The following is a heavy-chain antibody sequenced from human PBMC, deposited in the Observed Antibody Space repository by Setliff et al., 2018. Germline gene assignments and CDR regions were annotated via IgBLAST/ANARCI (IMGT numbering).Heavy chain of an antibody. CDR3: ARDRRGYSNGSLGYYYYYMDV. V-gene: IGHV4-4*07. J-gene: IGHJ6*03. CDR2: IYTSGST. Sequence: PSETLSLTCTVSGGSISSYYWSWIRQPAGKGLEWIGRIYTSGSTNYNPSLKSRVTMSVDTSKNQFSLKLSSVTAADTAVYYCARDRRGYSNGSLGYYYYYMDVWGKGTTVTVSS. D-gene: IGHD5-18*01. CDR1: GGSISSYY.